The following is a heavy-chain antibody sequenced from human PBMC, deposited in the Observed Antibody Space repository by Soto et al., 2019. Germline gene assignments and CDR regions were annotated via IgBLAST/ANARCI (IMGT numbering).Heavy chain of an antibody. D-gene: IGHD6-19*01. J-gene: IGHJ4*02. CDR3: AVGQYSSGWYTLFGY. CDR1: GGSISSSNW. V-gene: IGHV4-4*02. Sequence: SETLSLTCAVSGGSISSSNWWSWVRQPPGKGLEWIGYIYYSGSTNYNPSLKSRVTISVDTSKNQFSLKLSSVTAADTAVYYCAVGQYSSGWYTLFGYWGQGTLVTVS. CDR2: IYYSGST.